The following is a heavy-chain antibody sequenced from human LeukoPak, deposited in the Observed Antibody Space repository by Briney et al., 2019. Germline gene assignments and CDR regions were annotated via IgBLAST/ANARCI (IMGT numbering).Heavy chain of an antibody. Sequence: PGRSLRLSCAASGFTFNDYAMHCVRQAPGKGLEWVSGLNWNSGKIGYADSVKGRFTISRDNAKNSLYLQMNSLRPDDMALYYCVKDKGDYGDLRGYFDFWGQGTLVTVSS. CDR1: GFTFNDYA. V-gene: IGHV3-9*03. CDR3: VKDKGDYGDLRGYFDF. CDR2: LNWNSGKI. J-gene: IGHJ4*02. D-gene: IGHD4-17*01.